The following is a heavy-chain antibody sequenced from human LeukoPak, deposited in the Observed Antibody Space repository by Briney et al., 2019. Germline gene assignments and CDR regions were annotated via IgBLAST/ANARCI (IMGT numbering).Heavy chain of an antibody. D-gene: IGHD4-17*01. V-gene: IGHV1-8*03. CDR2: MNPYSGDR. Sequence: ASVKVSCKTSGYTFTSYHINWVRQATGQGLEWMGWMNPYSGDRGYAQNFQGRVSITSDASIGTAYMELSSLRSDDTAVYSCARTTSLTASGYDYWGQGTLVTVSS. CDR1: GYTFTSYH. CDR3: ARTTSLTASGYDY. J-gene: IGHJ4*02.